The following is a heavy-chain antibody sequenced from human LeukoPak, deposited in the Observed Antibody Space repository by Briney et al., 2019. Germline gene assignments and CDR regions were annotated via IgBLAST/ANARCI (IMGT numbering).Heavy chain of an antibody. D-gene: IGHD5-18*01. Sequence: SVKVSCKASGGTFSSYAISWVRQAPGQGLEWMGRIIPILGIVNYAQKFQGRVTITADKSTSTAYMELSSLRSEDTAVYYCAREVRGYSYGIDYWGQGTLVTVSS. CDR3: AREVRGYSYGIDY. J-gene: IGHJ4*02. CDR1: GGTFSSYA. V-gene: IGHV1-69*04. CDR2: IIPILGIV.